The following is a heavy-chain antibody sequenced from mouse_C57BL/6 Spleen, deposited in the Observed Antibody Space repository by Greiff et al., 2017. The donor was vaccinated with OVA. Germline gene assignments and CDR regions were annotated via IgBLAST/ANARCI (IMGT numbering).Heavy chain of an antibody. CDR2: IDPSDSYT. Sequence: VQLQQPGAELVRPGTSVKLSCKASGYTFTRYWMHWVKQRPGQGLEWIGVIDPSDSYTNYNQKFKGKATLTVDTSSSTAYMQLSSLTSEDTAVYYCARRAAQAWFAYWGQGTLVTVSA. J-gene: IGHJ3*01. CDR1: GYTFTRYW. CDR3: ARRAAQAWFAY. V-gene: IGHV1-59*01. D-gene: IGHD3-2*02.